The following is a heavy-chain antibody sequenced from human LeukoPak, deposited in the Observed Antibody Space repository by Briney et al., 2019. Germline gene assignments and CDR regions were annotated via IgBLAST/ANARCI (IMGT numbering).Heavy chain of an antibody. D-gene: IGHD2-8*01. CDR3: ARGADGVSSNSRGWFDP. Sequence: PGGSLRLSCAASGFTFSSYRMNWVRQAPGKGLEWVSSISSRSSYIYYADSVRGRFTISRDNAKNSLYLQMNSLRAEDTAVYSCARGADGVSSNSRGWFDPWGQGTLVTVSS. V-gene: IGHV3-21*01. J-gene: IGHJ5*02. CDR2: ISSRSSYI. CDR1: GFTFSSYR.